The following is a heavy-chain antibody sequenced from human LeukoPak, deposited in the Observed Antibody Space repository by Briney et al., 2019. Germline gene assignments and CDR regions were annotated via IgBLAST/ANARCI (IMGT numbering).Heavy chain of an antibody. V-gene: IGHV4-59*01. CDR3: ARASEDYYYYYMDV. CDR2: IYYSGST. J-gene: IGHJ6*03. D-gene: IGHD1-14*01. CDR1: GGSISSYF. Sequence: KSSETLSLTRTVSGGSISSYFWSWIRQPPGKGLQWIGYIYYSGSTIYNPSLKSRVTISVDTSKNQFSLKLSSVTAADTAVYYCARASEDYYYYYMDVWGKGTTVTISS.